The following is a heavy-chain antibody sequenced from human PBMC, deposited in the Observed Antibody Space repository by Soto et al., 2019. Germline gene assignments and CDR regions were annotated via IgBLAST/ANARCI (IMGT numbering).Heavy chain of an antibody. CDR1: GFTFTSSA. CDR2: IVVGSGNT. CDR3: AADLCGGDCYAFDY. V-gene: IGHV1-58*01. Sequence: SVKVSCKASGFTFTSSAVQWVRQARGQRLEWIGWIVVGSGNTNYAQKFQERVTITRDMSTSTAYMELSSLRSEDTAVYYCAADLCGGDCYAFDYWGQGTLVTVSS. J-gene: IGHJ4*02. D-gene: IGHD2-21*02.